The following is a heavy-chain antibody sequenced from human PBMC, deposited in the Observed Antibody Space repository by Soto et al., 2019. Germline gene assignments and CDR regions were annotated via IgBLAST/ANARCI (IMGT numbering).Heavy chain of an antibody. Sequence: QVQLDQSGAEVKKPGSSVKVSCKASGGSFSSDAISWVRQAPGQGLEWMGGIIPMFGSPNYAPKFQGRVTITAAKSTSTLYMELSSLRSDDTAVYYCARGIRQSSGWDLDNWGQGTQVTVSS. V-gene: IGHV1-69*06. CDR2: IIPMFGSP. D-gene: IGHD6-19*01. J-gene: IGHJ4*02. CDR1: GGSFSSDA. CDR3: ARGIRQSSGWDLDN.